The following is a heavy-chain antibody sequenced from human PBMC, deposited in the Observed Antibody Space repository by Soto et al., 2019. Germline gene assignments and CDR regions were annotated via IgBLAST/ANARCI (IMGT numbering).Heavy chain of an antibody. J-gene: IGHJ6*04. V-gene: IGHV1-58*01. CDR2: IVVGSGNT. Sequence: SSMKVSCKASGFTFTIPAVQWVRQARGQRLEWIGWIVVGSGNTIYAQKFQERVTITRDMSTSTAYMALSRLRSGETAVYYCAAGGEGKATRGLYHGMDGWGEANTVNVST. CDR1: GFTFTIPA. D-gene: IGHD3-10*01. CDR3: AAGGEGKATRGLYHGMDG.